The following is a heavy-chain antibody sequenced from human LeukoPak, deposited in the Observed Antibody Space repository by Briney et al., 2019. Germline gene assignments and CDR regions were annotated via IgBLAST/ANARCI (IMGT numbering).Heavy chain of an antibody. CDR2: ITGNSDAI. V-gene: IGHV3-9*01. CDR3: TKDLGTMVRGVGYGMDV. J-gene: IGHJ6*02. CDR1: GFTFDDYN. D-gene: IGHD3-10*01. Sequence: GGTLRLSCAASGFTFDDYNMHWVRQAPGKGLEWVSGITGNSDAIDYADSVKGRFTISRDNAKNSLYLQMNSLRAEDTALYYCTKDLGTMVRGVGYGMDVWGQGTTVTVSS.